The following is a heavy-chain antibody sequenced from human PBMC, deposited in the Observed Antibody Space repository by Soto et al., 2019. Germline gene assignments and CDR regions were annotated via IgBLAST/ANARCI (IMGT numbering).Heavy chain of an antibody. CDR1: GYTFTNYE. J-gene: IGHJ5*02. D-gene: IGHD3-10*01. Sequence: ASVKVSCKASGYTFTNYEINWVRQATGQGLEWMGWMNPGSGNTGYAHKFQGRVTMTRNISISTAYMELSRLGSDDTAIYYCARMASSGSLNWFDPWGQGTLVTVSS. V-gene: IGHV1-8*01. CDR2: MNPGSGNT. CDR3: ARMASSGSLNWFDP.